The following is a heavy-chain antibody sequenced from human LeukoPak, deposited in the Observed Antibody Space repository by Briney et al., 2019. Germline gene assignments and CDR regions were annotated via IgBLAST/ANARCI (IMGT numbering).Heavy chain of an antibody. Sequence: ASVKVSCKASGYTFTSYGISWVRQAPGQGLEWMGWISAYNGNTNYAQKLQGRVTMTTDTSTSTAYMELRSLRSDDTAVYYCARDPPYCTNGVCYLRASYYFDYWGQGTLVTVS. D-gene: IGHD2-8*01. J-gene: IGHJ4*02. CDR1: GYTFTSYG. CDR2: ISAYNGNT. CDR3: ARDPPYCTNGVCYLRASYYFDY. V-gene: IGHV1-18*01.